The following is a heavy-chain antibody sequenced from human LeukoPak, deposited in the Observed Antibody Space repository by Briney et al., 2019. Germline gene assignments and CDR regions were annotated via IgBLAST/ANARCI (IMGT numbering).Heavy chain of an antibody. CDR2: ITGSGGST. J-gene: IGHJ4*02. CDR3: AKVGVMRSSGWFGGDYFDF. V-gene: IGHV3-23*01. D-gene: IGHD6-19*01. Sequence: GRSLRLSCAVSGFTFSNYAMNWVRQAPGKGLEWVSVITGSGGSTYYADSVKGRFIISRDNSKNTLFLQMNSLRAEDTAVYYCAKVGVMRSSGWFGGDYFDFWGQGTLVTVSS. CDR1: GFTFSNYA.